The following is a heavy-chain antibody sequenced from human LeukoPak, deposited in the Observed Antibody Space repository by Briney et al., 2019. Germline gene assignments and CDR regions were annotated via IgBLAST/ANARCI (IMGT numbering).Heavy chain of an antibody. D-gene: IGHD1-1*01. CDR1: GLTVSSYS. CDR2: ISSSSSTI. CDR3: ARGALSYLGTTMNWFDP. V-gene: IGHV3-48*01. J-gene: IGHJ5*02. Sequence: GGSLRLSCVASGLTVSSYSMNWVRQAPGKGLEWVSYISSSSSTIYYADSVKGRFTISRDNSKDTLYLQMNSLRVEDTAVYYCARGALSYLGTTMNWFDPWGQGTLVTVSS.